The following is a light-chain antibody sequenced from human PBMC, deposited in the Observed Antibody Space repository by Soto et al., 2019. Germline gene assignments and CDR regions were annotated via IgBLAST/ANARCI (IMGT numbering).Light chain of an antibody. Sequence: ILMTQSPATLSVSPGERATLSCRASQSVSNNLAWYQQKPGQAPRLLIYDASTRSTGIPARFSGSGSGTEFTLTNTGLQSEDIAVYYRQNYNNWPPWTFGQGTKVEIK. CDR1: QSVSNN. CDR3: QNYNNWPPWT. CDR2: DAS. J-gene: IGKJ1*01. V-gene: IGKV3-15*01.